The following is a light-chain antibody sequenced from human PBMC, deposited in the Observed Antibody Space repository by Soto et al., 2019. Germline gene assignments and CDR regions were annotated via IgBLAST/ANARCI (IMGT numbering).Light chain of an antibody. V-gene: IGLV2-14*03. Sequence: QSVLTQPASVSGSPGQSITIPCSGTSSDVGSYNVVSWYQQHPGKAPKLVIYDVSNRPSGVSPRFSGAKSGNTASLTIAGLQAEDEADYYCSSYTRRSTYVVGTVTKVTVL. CDR2: DVS. CDR3: SSYTRRSTYV. CDR1: SSDVGSYNV. J-gene: IGLJ1*01.